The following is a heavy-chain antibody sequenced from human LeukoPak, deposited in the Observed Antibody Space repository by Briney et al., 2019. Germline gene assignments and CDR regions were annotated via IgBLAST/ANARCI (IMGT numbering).Heavy chain of an antibody. J-gene: IGHJ3*02. Sequence: NSWGSLRLSCAASGFTFSSYSMNWVRQAPGKGLEWVSSISSSSSYIYYADSVKGRFTISRDNAKNSLYLQMNSMRAEDTAVYYCAREDGDAFHIWGQETMVTVSS. CDR3: AREDGDAFHI. CDR1: GFTFSSYS. V-gene: IGHV3-21*01. CDR2: ISSSSSYI.